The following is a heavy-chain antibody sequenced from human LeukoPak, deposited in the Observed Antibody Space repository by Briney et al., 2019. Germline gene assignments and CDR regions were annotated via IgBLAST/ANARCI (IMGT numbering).Heavy chain of an antibody. J-gene: IGHJ4*02. Sequence: GASVKVSCKASGYTFSDYYMHWVRQAPGQGLEWMGRFNPNSGGTNYAQKFQGRVTMTRDTSISTAHMELSRLRSDDTAVYYCARDPSRTGRADDYWGQGTLVTVSS. CDR1: GYTFSDYY. CDR3: ARDPSRTGRADDY. CDR2: FNPNSGGT. D-gene: IGHD3/OR15-3a*01. V-gene: IGHV1-2*06.